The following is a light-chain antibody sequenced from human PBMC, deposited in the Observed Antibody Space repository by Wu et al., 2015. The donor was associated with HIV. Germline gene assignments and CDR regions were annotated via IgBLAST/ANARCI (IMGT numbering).Light chain of an antibody. Sequence: DIQMTQSPSSVSASVGDSVTVTCRASQDINSFLAWYQQKPGKAPKLLIFAASALQSGVPSRFSGSESGTDFTLTISSLQPGDFATYYCQQTYSFPLTFGGGTRVEIK. CDR3: QQTYSFPLT. J-gene: IGKJ4*01. V-gene: IGKV1-12*01. CDR2: AAS. CDR1: QDINSF.